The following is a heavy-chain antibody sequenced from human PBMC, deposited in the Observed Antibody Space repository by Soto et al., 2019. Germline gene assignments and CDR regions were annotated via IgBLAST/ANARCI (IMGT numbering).Heavy chain of an antibody. CDR2: ISTSSGTI. J-gene: IGHJ3*02. D-gene: IGHD1-26*01. V-gene: IGHV3-48*02. CDR3: ARARYSGTYFGAFYI. Sequence: PGGSLRLSCAASGFTFSSFSMNWVRQAPGKGLEWVSDISTSSGTIYSADSVRGRFTISRDNAKNSLYLQMNSLRDEDTAVYYCARARYSGTYFGAFYIWGQGTVVTVSS. CDR1: GFTFSSFS.